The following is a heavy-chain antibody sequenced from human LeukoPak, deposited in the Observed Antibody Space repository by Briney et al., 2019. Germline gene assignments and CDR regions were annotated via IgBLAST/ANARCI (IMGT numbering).Heavy chain of an antibody. J-gene: IGHJ4*02. D-gene: IGHD3-10*01. CDR2: TREKVNSYTT. CDR1: GFPFSVNY. Sequence: GGSLTLSCALSGFPFSVNYMDWVRQAPGKGREWVVRTREKVNSYTTEYGAAAKGRFTIPRDDSKSSLYLQMNSPQPEDTAVYYGARTYASGTSFFAYWGEGTLVTVSS. CDR3: ARTYASGTSFFAY. V-gene: IGHV3-72*01.